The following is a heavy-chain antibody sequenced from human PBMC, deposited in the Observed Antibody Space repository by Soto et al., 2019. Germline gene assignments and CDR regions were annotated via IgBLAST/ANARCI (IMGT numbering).Heavy chain of an antibody. D-gene: IGHD6-6*01. Sequence: QVQLVESGGGVVQPGRSLRLSCAVSGFTFSNYGMHWVRQAPGKGLEWLAVISYHGSNRYYADSVEGRFTISRDNSKNALYLQMSSMRAEDTAVYYCEKDNNVMQEYSTASDFDSWGQGTLVTVSS. J-gene: IGHJ4*02. CDR3: EKDNNVMQEYSTASDFDS. CDR1: GFTFSNYG. V-gene: IGHV3-30*18. CDR2: ISYHGSNR.